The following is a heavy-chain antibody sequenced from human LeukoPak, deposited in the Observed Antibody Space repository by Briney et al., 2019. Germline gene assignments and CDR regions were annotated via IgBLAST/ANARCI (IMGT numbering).Heavy chain of an antibody. CDR1: GGSFSDYY. CDR3: ARLRYCGGDCS. J-gene: IGHJ5*02. D-gene: IGHD2-21*02. CDR2: INHSGST. Sequence: SETLSLTCAVYGGSFSDYYWSWIRQPPGKGLEWIGEINHSGSTNYNPSLKSRVTVSVDTSKNQFSLKLSSVTAADTAVYYCARLRYCGGDCSWGQGTLVTVSS. V-gene: IGHV4-34*01.